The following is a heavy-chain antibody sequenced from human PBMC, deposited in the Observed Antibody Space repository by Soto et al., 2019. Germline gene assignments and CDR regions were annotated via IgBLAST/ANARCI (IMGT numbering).Heavy chain of an antibody. CDR1: GFTFSSYA. Sequence: GGSLRLSCAASGFTFSSYAMSWVRQAPGKGLEWVSAISQSGDNTYYGDSVKGRFTVSRDNSKNTMYLQMNSLRADDTAVYYCAKGSYTNYNWYDPWGQGILVTVSS. V-gene: IGHV3-23*01. D-gene: IGHD2-8*01. J-gene: IGHJ5*02. CDR2: ISQSGDNT. CDR3: AKGSYTNYNWYDP.